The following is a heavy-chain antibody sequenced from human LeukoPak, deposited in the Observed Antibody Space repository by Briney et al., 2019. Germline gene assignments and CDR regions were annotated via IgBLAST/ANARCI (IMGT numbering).Heavy chain of an antibody. CDR1: GYTFTSYG. CDR3: ARDSVAAGFGEF. CDR2: ISCYNGDT. J-gene: IGHJ4*02. Sequence: ASVKVSCKASGYTFTSYGIAWVRQAPGQGLEWMGWISCYNGDTKYAQNLQGRVTMTIDISTSTTYMELRSLRADDTAVYYCARDSVAAGFGEFWGQGTLVTVSS. V-gene: IGHV1-18*01. D-gene: IGHD3-10*01.